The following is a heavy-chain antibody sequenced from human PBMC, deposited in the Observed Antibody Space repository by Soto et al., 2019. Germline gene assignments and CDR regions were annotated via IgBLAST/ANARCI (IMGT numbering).Heavy chain of an antibody. CDR3: ASGIRGGYYGSGSYYNVNTPGCYYYYGMDV. J-gene: IGHJ6*02. Sequence: SVKVSCKASGGTFSSYTISWVRQAPGQGLEWMGRIIPILGIANYAQKFQGRVTITADKSTSTAYMELSSLRSEDTAVYYCASGIRGGYYGSGSYYNVNTPGCYYYYGMDVRGQGTSVPVSS. D-gene: IGHD3-10*01. CDR1: GGTFSSYT. CDR2: IIPILGIA. V-gene: IGHV1-69*02.